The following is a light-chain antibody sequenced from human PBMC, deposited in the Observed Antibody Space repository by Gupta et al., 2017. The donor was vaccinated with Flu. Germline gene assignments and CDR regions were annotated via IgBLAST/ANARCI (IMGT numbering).Light chain of an antibody. CDR1: SSDVGAYNY. CDR2: EVS. Sequence: ITSSCTGTSSDVGAYNYVSWYQQHPGKAPKLMIYEVSYRPSGVSNRFSGSKSGNTASLTISALQAEDEADYYCSSYTSSSTLWVFGGGTKLTVL. V-gene: IGLV2-14*01. J-gene: IGLJ3*02. CDR3: SSYTSSSTLWV.